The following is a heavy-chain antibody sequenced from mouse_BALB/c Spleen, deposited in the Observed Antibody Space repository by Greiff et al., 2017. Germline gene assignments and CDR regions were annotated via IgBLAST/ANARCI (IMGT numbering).Heavy chain of an antibody. Sequence: VQLQQSGAELVRPGTSVKISCKASGYTFTNYWLGWVKQRPGHGLEWIGDIYPGGGYTNYNEKFKGKATLTADTSSSTAYLQLSSLTSEDTAVYYCNAYYGSSHYAMDYWGQGTSVTVSS. D-gene: IGHD1-1*01. V-gene: IGHV1-63*02. J-gene: IGHJ4*01. CDR2: IYPGGGYT. CDR1: GYTFTNYW. CDR3: NAYYGSSHYAMDY.